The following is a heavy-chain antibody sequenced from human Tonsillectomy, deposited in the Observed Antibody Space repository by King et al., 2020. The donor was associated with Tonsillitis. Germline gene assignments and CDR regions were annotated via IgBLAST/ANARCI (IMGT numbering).Heavy chain of an antibody. CDR1: GFTFSSYG. J-gene: IGHJ5*02. V-gene: IGHV3-30*18. D-gene: IGHD2-2*02. CDR2: VSYDGSNK. Sequence: HVQLVESGGGVVQPGRSLRLSCAASGFTFSSYGMHWVRPAPGKGLEWVAVVSYDGSNKYYADSVKGRFTISRDNSKNTLYLQMNSLRAEDTAVYYCAKGSYCSSTSCYNNWFDPWGQGTLVTVSS. CDR3: AKGSYCSSTSCYNNWFDP.